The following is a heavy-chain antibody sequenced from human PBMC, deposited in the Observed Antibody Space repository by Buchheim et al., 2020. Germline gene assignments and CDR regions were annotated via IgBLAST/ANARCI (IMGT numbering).Heavy chain of an antibody. Sequence: QVQLVQSGAEVKKPGASVKVSCKASGYTFTSYYMHWVRQAPGQGLEWMGIINPSGGSTSYAQKFQGRVTMTRAMSTRTVYMELSSLRSEDTAVYYCAREKGYYYDSSGRLPDYWGQGTL. CDR2: INPSGGST. D-gene: IGHD3-22*01. CDR1: GYTFTSYY. CDR3: AREKGYYYDSSGRLPDY. V-gene: IGHV1-46*01. J-gene: IGHJ4*02.